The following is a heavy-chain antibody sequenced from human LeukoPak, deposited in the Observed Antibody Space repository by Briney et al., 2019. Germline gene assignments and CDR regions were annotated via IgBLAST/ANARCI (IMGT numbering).Heavy chain of an antibody. D-gene: IGHD2-15*01. CDR2: ISAYNGHT. J-gene: IGHJ4*02. CDR1: GYTFPNHG. V-gene: IGHV1-18*01. CDR3: ARLRYCSGGSCYWEHYFDY. Sequence: GASVKVCCKASGYTFPNHGISWVRQAPGQGLEWMGWISAYNGHTNYAQKVQGRVTMTTDTSTNTAYMELRSLRSDDTAVYYCARLRYCSGGSCYWEHYFDYWGQGTLVTVSS.